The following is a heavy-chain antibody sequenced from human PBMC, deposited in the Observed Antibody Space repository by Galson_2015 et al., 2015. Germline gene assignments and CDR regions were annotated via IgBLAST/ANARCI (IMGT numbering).Heavy chain of an antibody. CDR2: ISSSSSYI. V-gene: IGHV3-21*01. CDR3: ARDQPGGYCSSTSCYGPQYYFDS. CDR1: GFTFSYYI. J-gene: IGHJ4*02. D-gene: IGHD2-2*01. Sequence: SLRLSCAASGFTFSYYIMHWVRQAPGKGLEWVSSISSSSSYIYYADSVKGRFTISRDNAKNSLYLQMNSLRAEGTAVYYCARDQPGGYCSSTSCYGPQYYFDSWGQGTLVTVSS.